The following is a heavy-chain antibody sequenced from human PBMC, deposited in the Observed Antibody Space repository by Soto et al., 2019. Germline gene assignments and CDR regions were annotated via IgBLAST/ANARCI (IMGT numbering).Heavy chain of an antibody. Sequence: EVYLVESGGGLVKPGESLRLSCAASGFSFSTYSVNWVRQAPGKGLEWVSSISRSDIYIYYADSVTGRFTISRDNAKNLLYLQMNSLRAEDTAIYYCARAGFGEFPYYYYYNMDVWGQGTPVTVSS. J-gene: IGHJ6*02. V-gene: IGHV3-21*01. CDR2: ISRSDIYI. D-gene: IGHD3-10*01. CDR1: GFSFSTYS. CDR3: ARAGFGEFPYYYYYNMDV.